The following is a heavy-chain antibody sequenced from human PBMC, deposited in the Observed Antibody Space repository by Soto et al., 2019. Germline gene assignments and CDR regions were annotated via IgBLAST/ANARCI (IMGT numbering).Heavy chain of an antibody. CDR2: IYYSGST. CDR1: GGTISSYY. J-gene: IGHJ4*02. Sequence: PETLSLTCTVSGGTISSYYWSWIRQPPGKGLEWIGYIYYSGSTNYNPSLKSRVTISVDTSKNQFSLKLSSVTAADTSFFYCSRRYGAFFDYWGQGTLDTGS. V-gene: IGHV4-59*01. D-gene: IGHD1-26*01. CDR3: SRRYGAFFDY.